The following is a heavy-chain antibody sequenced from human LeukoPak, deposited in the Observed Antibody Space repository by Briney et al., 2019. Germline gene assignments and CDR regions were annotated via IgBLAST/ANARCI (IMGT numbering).Heavy chain of an antibody. CDR3: ARAPWIAAARGEMGDWFDP. V-gene: IGHV1-69*13. Sequence: ASVKVSCKASGGTFSSYAISWVRQAPGQGLEWMGGIIPIFGTANYAQKFQGRVTITADGSTSTAYMELSSLRSEDTAVYYCARAPWIAAARGEMGDWFDPWGQGTLVTVSS. CDR1: GGTFSSYA. D-gene: IGHD6-13*01. J-gene: IGHJ5*02. CDR2: IIPIFGTA.